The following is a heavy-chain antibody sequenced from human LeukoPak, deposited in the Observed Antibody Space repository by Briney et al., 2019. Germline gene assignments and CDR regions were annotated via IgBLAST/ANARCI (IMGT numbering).Heavy chain of an antibody. D-gene: IGHD1-26*01. Sequence: GGSLRLSCAASGFTFSSYGMYWVRQAPGKGLEWVAFIRYDGSKKYYADSVKGRFTISRDNSKNMMYLQMNSLRAEDTALYYCAKDRNSGNYYQTGDFHYWGQGTLVTVSS. J-gene: IGHJ4*02. CDR2: IRYDGSKK. CDR3: AKDRNSGNYYQTGDFHY. V-gene: IGHV3-30*02. CDR1: GFTFSSYG.